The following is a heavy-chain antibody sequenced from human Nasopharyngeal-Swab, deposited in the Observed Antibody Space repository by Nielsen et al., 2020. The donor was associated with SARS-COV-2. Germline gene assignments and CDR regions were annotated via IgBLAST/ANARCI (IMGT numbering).Heavy chain of an antibody. Sequence: SGPTLVKPTQTLTLTCTFSGFSLTTSGMSVGWIRQPPGKALEWLALIDWDDEKFYNTSLRTRLTISKDTSKNQVVLIMTSMDPVDTATYYYAQYRGDPNQATTEYFQKWGQGILVIVSS. V-gene: IGHV2-70*12. D-gene: IGHD1-26*01. CDR1: GFSLTTSGMS. CDR3: AQYRGDPNQATTEYFQK. J-gene: IGHJ1*01. CDR2: IDWDDEK.